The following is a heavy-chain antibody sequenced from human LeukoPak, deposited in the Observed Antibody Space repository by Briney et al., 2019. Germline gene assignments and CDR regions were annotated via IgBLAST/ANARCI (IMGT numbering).Heavy chain of an antibody. J-gene: IGHJ4*02. Sequence: PSETLSLTCAVYGGSFSGYYWSWIRPPPGKGLEWIGEINHSGSTNYNPSLKSRVTISVDTSKNQFSLKLSSVTAADTAVYYCARGGLVALDYWGQGTLATVSS. CDR2: INHSGST. V-gene: IGHV4-34*01. CDR1: GGSFSGYY. CDR3: ARGGLVALDY. D-gene: IGHD3/OR15-3a*01.